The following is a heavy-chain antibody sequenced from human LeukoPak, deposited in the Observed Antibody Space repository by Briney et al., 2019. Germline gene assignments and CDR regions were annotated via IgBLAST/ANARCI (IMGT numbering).Heavy chain of an antibody. Sequence: SETLSLTCTVSGGSISSYYWSWVRQPPGKGLEWIGYIYYSGSTNYNPSLKSRVTISVDTSKNQFSLKLSSVTAADTAVYYCARNYGDYVNGWYYYYMDVWGKGTTVTVSS. D-gene: IGHD4-17*01. CDR1: GGSISSYY. V-gene: IGHV4-59*01. J-gene: IGHJ6*03. CDR2: IYYSGST. CDR3: ARNYGDYVNGWYYYYMDV.